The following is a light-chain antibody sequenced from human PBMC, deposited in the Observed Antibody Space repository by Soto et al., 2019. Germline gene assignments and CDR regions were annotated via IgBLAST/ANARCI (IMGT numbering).Light chain of an antibody. CDR1: QTVTNN. CDR3: QQYKSWPVT. V-gene: IGKV3-15*01. CDR2: DAS. Sequence: EIVMTQSPATLSVSPGERVVLSCSATQTVTNNLAWYQQKPAQAPRLRIYDASTRATGIPARFSGSGSGTEFNLTISSMQSEDVVLYYGQQYKSWPVTCGGGTKVEIK. J-gene: IGKJ4*01.